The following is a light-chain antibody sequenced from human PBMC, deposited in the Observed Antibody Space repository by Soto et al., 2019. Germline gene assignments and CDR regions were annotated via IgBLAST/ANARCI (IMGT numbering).Light chain of an antibody. J-gene: IGKJ4*01. CDR1: QGIRNY. CDR2: AAS. CDR3: QKYDSAPFT. Sequence: DIQMTQSPSSLSASVGDRVTITCRASQGIRNYLAWYQQKPGKVPKLLIYAASTLQSGVTSRFSGSGSGTDFTLTINNLQPEDVATYYCQKYDSAPFTFGGGTKVDIK. V-gene: IGKV1-27*01.